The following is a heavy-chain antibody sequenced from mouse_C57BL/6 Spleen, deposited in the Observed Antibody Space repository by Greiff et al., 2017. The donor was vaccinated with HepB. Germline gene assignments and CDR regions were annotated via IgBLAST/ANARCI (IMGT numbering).Heavy chain of an antibody. Sequence: EVQLQQSGPELVKPGASVKISCKASGYTFTDYYMNWVKQSHGKSLEWIGDINPNNGGTSYNQKFKGKATLTVDKSSSTAYMELRSLTSEDSAVYYCARNPLYYGYDGFAYWGQGTLVTVSA. CDR1: GYTFTDYY. D-gene: IGHD2-2*01. CDR2: INPNNGGT. V-gene: IGHV1-26*01. J-gene: IGHJ3*01. CDR3: ARNPLYYGYDGFAY.